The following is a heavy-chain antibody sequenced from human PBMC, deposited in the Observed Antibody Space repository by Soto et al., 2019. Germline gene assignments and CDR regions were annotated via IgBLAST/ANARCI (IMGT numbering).Heavy chain of an antibody. V-gene: IGHV3-23*01. CDR1: GFTFSSYA. CDR3: AKPGVEATTYVDC. D-gene: IGHD1-26*01. J-gene: IGHJ4*01. CDR2: ISGSGGST. Sequence: GGSLRLSCAASGFTFSSYAMSWVRQAPGQGLEWVSAISGSGGSTYYADSVKGRLTISRDNSKNTLYLQMNSLRAEDTAVYYCAKPGVEATTYVDCWGQETLVTVSS.